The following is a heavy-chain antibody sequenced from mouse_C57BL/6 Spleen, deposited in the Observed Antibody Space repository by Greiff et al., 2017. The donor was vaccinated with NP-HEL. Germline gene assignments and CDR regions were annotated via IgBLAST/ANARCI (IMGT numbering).Heavy chain of an antibody. D-gene: IGHD1-1*01. CDR2: IHPNSGST. Sequence: QVQLQQPGAELVKPGASVKLSCKASGYTFTSYWMHWVKQRPGQGLEWIGMIHPNSGSTNYNEKFKSKATLTVDKSSSTAYMQLSSLTSEDSAVYYCARLGDYGSPYAMDYWGQGTSVTVSS. CDR3: ARLGDYGSPYAMDY. CDR1: GYTFTSYW. J-gene: IGHJ4*01. V-gene: IGHV1-64*01.